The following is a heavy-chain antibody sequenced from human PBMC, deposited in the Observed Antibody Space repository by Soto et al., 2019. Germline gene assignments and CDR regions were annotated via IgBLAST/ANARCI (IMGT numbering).Heavy chain of an antibody. D-gene: IGHD3-3*01. V-gene: IGHV4-39*01. CDR1: GGSISSSSYY. Sequence: SETLSLTCTVSGGSISSSSYYWGWIRQPPGKGLEWIGSIYYSGSTYYNPSLKSRVTISVDTSKNQFSLKLSSVTAADTAVYYCARHGHYDFWSGYFDYWGQGTLVTVSS. CDR3: ARHGHYDFWSGYFDY. J-gene: IGHJ4*02. CDR2: IYYSGST.